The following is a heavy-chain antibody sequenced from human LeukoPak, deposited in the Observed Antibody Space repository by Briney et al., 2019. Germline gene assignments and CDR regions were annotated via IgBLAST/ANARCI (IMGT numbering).Heavy chain of an antibody. CDR2: ISFSGDSI. V-gene: IGHV3-23*01. D-gene: IGHD3-22*01. CDR3: AREYYSDSSGSDY. CDR1: GFTFSDSA. Sequence: GGSLRLSCAASGFTFSDSAMTWVRQAPGKGLEWVSLISFSGDSIYYADSVRGRFTISRDNSKDTLYLQMNSLRAEDTAIYYCAREYYSDSSGSDYWGQGTLVTVSS. J-gene: IGHJ4*02.